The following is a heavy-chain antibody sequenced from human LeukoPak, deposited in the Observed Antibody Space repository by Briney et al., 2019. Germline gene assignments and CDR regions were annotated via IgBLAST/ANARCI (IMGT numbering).Heavy chain of an antibody. CDR3: ARDDGDYKCDY. J-gene: IGHJ4*02. V-gene: IGHV3-23*01. CDR1: GFTFSSYA. D-gene: IGHD4-17*01. CDR2: ISGSGCST. Sequence: GGSLRLSCAASGFTFSSYAMSWVRQAPGKGLEWVSAISGSGCSTYYADSVKGRFPISRDNSKNTLYLQMNSLRAEETAVYYCARDDGDYKCDYWGQGTLVTVSS.